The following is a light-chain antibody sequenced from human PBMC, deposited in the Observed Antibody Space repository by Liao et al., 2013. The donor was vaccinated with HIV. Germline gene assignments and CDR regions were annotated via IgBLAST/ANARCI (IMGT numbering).Light chain of an antibody. V-gene: IGLV3-21*04. Sequence: SYELTQPPSVSVAPGGTARITCGGDIIVTKRVHWYQQKPGQAPVVAIYQDTKRTSGIPERFSASNSGHTATLTISGTQAMDEAAYYCQVWDSPSDHRVFGGGTKLTVV. CDR1: IIVTKR. CDR2: QDT. J-gene: IGLJ3*02. CDR3: QVWDSPSDHRV.